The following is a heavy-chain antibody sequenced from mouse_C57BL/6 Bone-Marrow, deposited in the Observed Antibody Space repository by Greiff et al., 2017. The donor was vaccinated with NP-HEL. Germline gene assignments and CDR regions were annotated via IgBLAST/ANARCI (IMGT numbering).Heavy chain of an antibody. CDR1: GFTFSSYG. D-gene: IGHD2-1*01. CDR3: ARGTIYYGAY. J-gene: IGHJ3*01. Sequence: EVKLQESGGDLVKPGGSLKLSCAASGFTFSSYGMSWVRQTPDKRLEWVATISSGGSYTYYPDSVKGRFTISRDNAKNTLYLQMSSLKSEDTAMYYCARGTIYYGAYWGQGTLVTVSA. CDR2: ISSGGSYT. V-gene: IGHV5-6*01.